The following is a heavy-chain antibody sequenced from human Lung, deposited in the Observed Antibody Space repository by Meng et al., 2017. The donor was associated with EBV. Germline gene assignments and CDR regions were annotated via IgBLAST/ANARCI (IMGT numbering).Heavy chain of an antibody. V-gene: IGHV4-34*01. CDR3: ARGRIIGDSSGYSDY. D-gene: IGHD3-22*01. CDR2: INHGGST. J-gene: IGHJ4*02. CDR1: GGSFSGYY. Sequence: QVQRQQWGAGLLKPSEPLSLTCAVYGGSFSGYYWSWIRQPPGKGLEWIGEINHGGSTNYNPSLKSRVTISVDTSKNQFSLKLSSVTAADTAVYYCARGRIIGDSSGYSDYWGQGTLVTVSS.